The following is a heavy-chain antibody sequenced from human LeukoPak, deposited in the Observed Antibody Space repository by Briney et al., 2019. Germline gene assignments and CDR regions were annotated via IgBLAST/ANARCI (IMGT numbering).Heavy chain of an antibody. V-gene: IGHV3-66*02. J-gene: IGHJ4*02. CDR1: GFTVSNSY. Sequence: GGSLRLSCAASGFTVSNSYMNWVRQAPGKGLEWVSVIHSGGNTYYADSVKGRFTISRDNSKNTLYLQMSSLRTEDTAVYYCARDRSRNYSCDYWGQGTLVSVSS. D-gene: IGHD2-2*01. CDR3: ARDRSRNYSCDY. CDR2: IHSGGNT.